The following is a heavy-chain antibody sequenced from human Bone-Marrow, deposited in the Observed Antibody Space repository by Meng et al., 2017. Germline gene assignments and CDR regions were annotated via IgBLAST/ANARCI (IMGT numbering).Heavy chain of an antibody. Sequence: SVKVSCKASGGTFSSYAISWVRQAPGRGLEWMGGIIPIFGTANYAQKFQGRVTITTDESTSTAYMELSSLRSEDTAVYYCARVGIYMVATIRRIDNWFDPWGQGTLVTVSS. CDR2: IIPIFGTA. D-gene: IGHD5-12*01. V-gene: IGHV1-69*05. CDR1: GGTFSSYA. J-gene: IGHJ5*02. CDR3: ARVGIYMVATIRRIDNWFDP.